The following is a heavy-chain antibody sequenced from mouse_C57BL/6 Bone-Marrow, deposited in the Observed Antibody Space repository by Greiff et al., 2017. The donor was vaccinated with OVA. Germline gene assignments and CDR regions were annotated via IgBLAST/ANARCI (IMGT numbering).Heavy chain of an antibody. J-gene: IGHJ3*01. D-gene: IGHD1-1*01. CDR3: ASHYYGSGWGFAY. CDR2: IHPNSGST. V-gene: IGHV1-64*01. Sequence: QVQLLQPGAELVKPGASVKLSCKASGYTFTSYWMHWVKQRPGQGLEWIGMIHPNSGSTTYTEKFKSKAPLTVDKSSSTAYLQLSSLTSEDSAVYYCASHYYGSGWGFAYWGQGTLVTVSA. CDR1: GYTFTSYW.